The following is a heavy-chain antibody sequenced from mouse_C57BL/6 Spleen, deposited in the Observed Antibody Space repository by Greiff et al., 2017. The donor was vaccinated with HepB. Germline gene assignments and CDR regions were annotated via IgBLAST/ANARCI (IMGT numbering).Heavy chain of an antibody. CDR3: ARRGAIYAMDY. J-gene: IGHJ4*01. CDR1: GYTFTSYG. V-gene: IGHV1-81*01. D-gene: IGHD3-1*01. Sequence: VKLQESGAELARPGASVKLSCKASGYTFTSYGISWVKQRTGQGLEWIGEIYPRSGNTYYNEKFKGKATLTADKSSSTAYMELRSLTSEDSAVYFCARRGAIYAMDYWGQGTSVTVSS. CDR2: IYPRSGNT.